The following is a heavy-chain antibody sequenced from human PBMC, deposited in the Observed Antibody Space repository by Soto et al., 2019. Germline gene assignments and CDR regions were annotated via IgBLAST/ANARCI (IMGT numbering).Heavy chain of an antibody. J-gene: IGHJ4*02. D-gene: IGHD3-22*01. CDR2: IIPLFGTA. V-gene: IGHV1-69*01. Sequence: QVQLVQSGAEVKKPGSSVKVSCKASGGTFNKYAIDWVRQAPGQGLEWMGGIIPLFGTANYAQKFQGRVTITADEASSTAYMEMSILRSDDTAVYYCARQFYYDPSGYFYAYWGQGTLITVSS. CDR1: GGTFNKYA. CDR3: ARQFYYDPSGYFYAY.